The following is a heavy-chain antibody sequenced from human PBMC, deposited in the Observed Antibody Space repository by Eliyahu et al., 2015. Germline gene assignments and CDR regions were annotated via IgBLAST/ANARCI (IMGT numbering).Heavy chain of an antibody. J-gene: IGHJ4*02. CDR1: GGSISSYY. V-gene: IGHV4-59*01. Sequence: QVQLQESGPGLVKPSETLSLTCTVSGGSISSYYWSWIRQPPGKGLEWIGYIYYSGSTNYNPSLKSRVTISVDTSKNQFSLKLSSVTAADTAVYYCARTAAAGRRRGAFDYWGQGTLVTVSS. D-gene: IGHD6-13*01. CDR3: ARTAAAGRRRGAFDY. CDR2: IYYSGST.